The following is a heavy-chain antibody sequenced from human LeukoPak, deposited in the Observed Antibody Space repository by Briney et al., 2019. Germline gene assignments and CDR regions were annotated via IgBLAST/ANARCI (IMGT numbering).Heavy chain of an antibody. CDR3: ARDPWELRPFDY. J-gene: IGHJ4*02. D-gene: IGHD1-26*01. CDR2: ISSSSSYI. CDR1: GFTFSSYS. Sequence: GGSLRLSCAASGFTFSSYSMNWVRQAPGKGLEWVSSISSSSSYIYYADSVKGRFTISRDNAKNSLYLQMNSLRAEDTAVYYCARDPWELRPFDYSGQGTLVTVCS. V-gene: IGHV3-21*01.